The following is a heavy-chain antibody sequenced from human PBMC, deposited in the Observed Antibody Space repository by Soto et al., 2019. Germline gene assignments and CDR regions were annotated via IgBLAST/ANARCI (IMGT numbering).Heavy chain of an antibody. V-gene: IGHV4-30-4*08. CDR1: GGSISSGDYY. CDR2: IHYSGRT. Sequence: KPSETLSLTCTVSGGSISSGDYYWTWIRQPPGKGLEWIGNIHYSGRTYYNPSLKSRVTMSVDTSKNHFSLKLSSVTVADTAVYYCARETITGTTGLIDYWGQGTLVTVSS. J-gene: IGHJ4*02. D-gene: IGHD1-7*01. CDR3: ARETITGTTGLIDY.